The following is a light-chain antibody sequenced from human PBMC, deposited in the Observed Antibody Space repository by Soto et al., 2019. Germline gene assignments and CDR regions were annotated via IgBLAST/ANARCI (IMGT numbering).Light chain of an antibody. V-gene: IGLV2-23*02. CDR2: EVS. J-gene: IGLJ7*01. CDR3: FSYRGGRAG. CDR1: SSDVGSHNL. Sequence: QSVLTQPASVSGSPGQSITISCTGTSSDVGSHNLVSWYQQNPGQAPKLMIYEVSKQPLGVSTRFSASKTGNTASLPNSGLQAEDGPDYYCFSYRGGRAGFGGGTQLTVL.